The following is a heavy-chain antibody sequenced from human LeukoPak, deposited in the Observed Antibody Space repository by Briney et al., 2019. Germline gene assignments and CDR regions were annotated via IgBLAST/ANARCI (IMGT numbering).Heavy chain of an antibody. Sequence: ASVKVSCKASGYTFTGYYMHWVRQAPGQGLEWVGRINPNSGGTNYAQKVQGRVTMTRDTSISTAYMELTRLRSDDTAVYYCARCEVVVAAGDPHPLYPPTKPFDYWGQGTLVTVSS. J-gene: IGHJ4*02. CDR2: INPNSGGT. V-gene: IGHV1-2*06. CDR3: ARCEVVVAAGDPHPLYPPTKPFDY. CDR1: GYTFTGYY. D-gene: IGHD2-15*01.